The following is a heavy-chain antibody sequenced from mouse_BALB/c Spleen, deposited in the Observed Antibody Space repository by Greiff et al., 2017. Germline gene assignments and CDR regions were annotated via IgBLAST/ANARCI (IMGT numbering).Heavy chain of an antibody. Sequence: EVKLMESGGGLVKPGGSLKLSCAASGFTFSSYAMSWVRQTPEKRLEWVASISSGGSTYYPDSVKGRFTISRDNARNILYLQMSSLRSEDTAMYYCADYYGYGFAYWGQGTLVTVSA. CDR3: ADYYGYGFAY. V-gene: IGHV5-6-5*01. CDR1: GFTFSSYA. D-gene: IGHD1-2*01. CDR2: ISSGGST. J-gene: IGHJ3*01.